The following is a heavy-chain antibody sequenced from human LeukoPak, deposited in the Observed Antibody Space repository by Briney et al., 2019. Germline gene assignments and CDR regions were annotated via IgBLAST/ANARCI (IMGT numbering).Heavy chain of an antibody. V-gene: IGHV3-7*01. CDR2: IKQDGSEK. CDR1: GFTFSSYW. CDR3: AREGSGGTAMVKFDY. D-gene: IGHD5-18*01. J-gene: IGHJ4*02. Sequence: PGGSLRLSCAASGFTFSSYWMSWVRQAPGKGLEWVANIKQDGSEKYYVDSVKGRFTISRDNAKNSLYLQMNSLRAEDTAVYYCAREGSGGTAMVKFDYWGQGTLVTVSS.